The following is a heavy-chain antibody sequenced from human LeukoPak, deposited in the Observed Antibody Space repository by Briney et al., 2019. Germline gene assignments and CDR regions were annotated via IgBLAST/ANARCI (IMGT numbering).Heavy chain of an antibody. CDR2: IDNGGTTT. CDR3: AKDMVLIAAAGPFDY. D-gene: IGHD6-13*01. CDR1: GFSFSTYW. J-gene: IGHJ4*02. Sequence: QPGGSLRLSCVASGFSFSTYWMHWVRQAPGKGLVWVSRIDNGGTTTLYADSVRGRFTISRDNAKNSLYLQMNNLRAEDTAFYYCAKDMVLIAAAGPFDYWGQGTLVTVSS. V-gene: IGHV3-74*01.